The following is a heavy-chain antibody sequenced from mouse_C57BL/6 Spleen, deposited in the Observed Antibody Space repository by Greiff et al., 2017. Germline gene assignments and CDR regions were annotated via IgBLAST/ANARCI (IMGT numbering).Heavy chain of an antibody. J-gene: IGHJ2*01. D-gene: IGHD1-1*02. V-gene: IGHV10-1*01. CDR3: VRQPLWFDY. CDR2: IRSKSNNYAT. CDR1: GFSFNTYA. Sequence: EVQLVESGGGLVQPKGSLKLSCAASGFSFNTYAMNWVRQAPGKGLEWVARIRSKSNNYATYYADSVKDRFTIYRDDSESMLYLQMNNLKTEDTAMYYCVRQPLWFDYWGQGTTLTVSS.